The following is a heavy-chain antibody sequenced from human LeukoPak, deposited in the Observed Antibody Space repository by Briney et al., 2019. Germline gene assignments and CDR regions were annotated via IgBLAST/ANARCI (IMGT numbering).Heavy chain of an antibody. V-gene: IGHV4-59*08. D-gene: IGHD5-18*01. Sequence: KASETLSLTCTVSGGSISYYYWTWIRQPPGKGLEWIGSIYYSGSTNYNPSLKSRVTISVDTSKNQFSLKLSSVTAADMAMYYCARSQYSYDFFDYWGQGTLVTVSS. CDR3: ARSQYSYDFFDY. CDR1: GGSISYYY. J-gene: IGHJ4*02. CDR2: IYYSGST.